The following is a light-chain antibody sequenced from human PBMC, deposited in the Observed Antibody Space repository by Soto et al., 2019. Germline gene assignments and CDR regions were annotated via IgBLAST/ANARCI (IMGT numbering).Light chain of an antibody. V-gene: IGKV1-5*01. J-gene: IGKJ1*01. CDR1: QSISMW. CDR3: QQYDTYPWT. Sequence: DIEMTQSPSTLSASVGDRVTITCRASQSISMWLAWYQQKPGKAPKLLIYHASTLQSGVPSRFSGSGSGTEFTLTISSLEPDAFATYYCQQYDTYPWTFGQGTKVDIK. CDR2: HAS.